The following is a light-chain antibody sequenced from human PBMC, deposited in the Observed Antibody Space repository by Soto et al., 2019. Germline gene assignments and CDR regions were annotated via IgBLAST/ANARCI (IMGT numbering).Light chain of an antibody. CDR2: RTD. CDR3: AAYTGNWNGPV. CDR1: SSNFANNY. V-gene: IGLV1-47*01. Sequence: QSALTQPPSVSGTPGQRVSISCSGDSSNFANNYVHWYQQLPGAAPKLLMYRTDQRPSGVPERFSGSKSGTSASLTISGLRPEDEAQYYCAAYTGNWNGPVFGGGTKLTVL. J-gene: IGLJ2*01.